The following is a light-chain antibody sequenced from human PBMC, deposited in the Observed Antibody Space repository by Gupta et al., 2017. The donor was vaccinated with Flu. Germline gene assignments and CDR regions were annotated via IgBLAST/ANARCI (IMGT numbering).Light chain of an antibody. CDR1: SSDWVGYNT. Sequence: NTWTGNSSDWVGYNTGTGYQQRPGTAPRLLIDRDSQRPSGVPTRFSGTKSGTAASLSISGLQAEDEADYYCRAFDSSRTGEVFGGGTKITVL. CDR3: RAFDSSRTGEV. V-gene: IGLV2-14*01. J-gene: IGLJ2*01. CDR2: RDS.